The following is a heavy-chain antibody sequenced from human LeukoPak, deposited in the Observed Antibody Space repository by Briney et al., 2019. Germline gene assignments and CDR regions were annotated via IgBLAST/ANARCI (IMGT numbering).Heavy chain of an antibody. CDR1: GFSFSVYS. V-gene: IGHV3-21*04. Sequence: PGGSLRLSCAASGFSFSVYSMNWVRQAPGKGLEWVSSISSSSGSIYYADSVKGRFTISRDNAKNSLYLQMSNLRAEDTAVYFCARGGGLDVWGQGATVTVSS. CDR2: ISSSSGSI. J-gene: IGHJ6*02. CDR3: ARGGGLDV. D-gene: IGHD3-16*01.